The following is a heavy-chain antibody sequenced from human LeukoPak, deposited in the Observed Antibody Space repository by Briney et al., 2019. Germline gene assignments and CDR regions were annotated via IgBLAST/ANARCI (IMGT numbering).Heavy chain of an antibody. Sequence: GGSLRLSCAASGFTFSSYAMSWVRQAPGKGLEWVSAISGDGGTTHYADSVKGRFTISRDNSKKKVFMHMNSLRAEDTALYYCAKHSTVAQYDYWGQGTLVTVSS. CDR3: AKHSTVAQYDY. J-gene: IGHJ4*02. D-gene: IGHD4-23*01. V-gene: IGHV3-23*01. CDR1: GFTFSSYA. CDR2: ISGDGGTT.